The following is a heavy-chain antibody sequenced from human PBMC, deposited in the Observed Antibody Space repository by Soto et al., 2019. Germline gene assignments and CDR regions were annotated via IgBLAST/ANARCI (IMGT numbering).Heavy chain of an antibody. D-gene: IGHD4-4*01. Sequence: SGPTLVNPTQTLTLTCTFSGFSLSTSGVGVGWIRQPPGKALEWLALIYWDDDKRYSPSLKSRLTITKDTSKNQVVLTMTNMDPVDTATYYCAHSLTTVPNRRYNWFDPWGQGTLVTVSS. J-gene: IGHJ5*02. CDR3: AHSLTTVPNRRYNWFDP. CDR1: GFSLSTSGVG. V-gene: IGHV2-5*02. CDR2: IYWDDDK.